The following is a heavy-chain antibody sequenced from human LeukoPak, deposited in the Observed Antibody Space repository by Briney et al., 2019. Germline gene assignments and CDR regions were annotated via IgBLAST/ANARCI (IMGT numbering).Heavy chain of an antibody. J-gene: IGHJ4*02. Sequence: GGSPRLSCAASGFTFSNYYISWIRQAPGKGLEWVSYISGNGGTKYDADSVKGRFIMTRDSAKKSVYLQMTSLRVEDTAVYYCGRGIPVDYWGQGTLVTVSS. CDR1: GFTFSNYY. CDR3: GRGIPVDY. V-gene: IGHV3-11*01. CDR2: ISGNGGTK.